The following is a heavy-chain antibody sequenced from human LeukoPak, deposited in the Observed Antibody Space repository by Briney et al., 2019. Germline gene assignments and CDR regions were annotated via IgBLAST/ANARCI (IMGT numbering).Heavy chain of an antibody. CDR1: GYTFTGYY. J-gene: IGHJ4*02. D-gene: IGHD2-2*01. CDR2: INPNSGGT. Sequence: ASVKVSCXASGYTFTGYYMHWVRQALGQGLEWMGWINPNSGGTNYAQKFQGRVTITRDTSISTAYMELSRLRSDDTAVYYCARQSSLVPAAIHYFDYWGQGTLVTVSS. CDR3: ARQSSLVPAAIHYFDY. V-gene: IGHV1-2*02.